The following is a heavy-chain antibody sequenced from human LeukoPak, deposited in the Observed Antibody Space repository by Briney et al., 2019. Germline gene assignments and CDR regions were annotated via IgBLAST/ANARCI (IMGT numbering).Heavy chain of an antibody. V-gene: IGHV1-46*01. CDR2: INPSGGST. J-gene: IGHJ6*03. CDR1: GYTFTSYY. Sequence: ASVKVSCKASGYTFTSYYMHWVRQAPGQGLEWMGIINPSGGSTSYAQKFQGRVTMTRDTSTSTVYMELSSLRSEDTAVYHCARDQGPTGIVGATLGNYYYYYYMDVWGKGTTVTVSS. CDR3: ARDQGPTGIVGATLGNYYYYYYMDV. D-gene: IGHD1-26*01.